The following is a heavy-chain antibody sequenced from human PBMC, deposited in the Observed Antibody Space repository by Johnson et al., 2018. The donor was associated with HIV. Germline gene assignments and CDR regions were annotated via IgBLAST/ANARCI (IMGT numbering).Heavy chain of an antibody. Sequence: QMQLVESGGGVVQPGGSLRLSCAASGFTFSSHGMHWVRQAPGKGLDWVSFIRYDGSTKYYADSVKARFTISRDNSKNTLYLQMNSLRAEDTAVYYCAKWRIIYAFDIWGQGTMVTVSS. D-gene: IGHD3-16*01. CDR2: IRYDGSTK. J-gene: IGHJ3*02. CDR3: AKWRIIYAFDI. V-gene: IGHV3-30*02. CDR1: GFTFSSHG.